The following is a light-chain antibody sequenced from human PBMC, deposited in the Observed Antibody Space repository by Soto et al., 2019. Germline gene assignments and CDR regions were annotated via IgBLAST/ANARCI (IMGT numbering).Light chain of an antibody. CDR1: QSVLYSSNNKNY. J-gene: IGKJ4*01. CDR2: WAS. Sequence: DIVMTQSPDSLAVSLGERATINCKSSQSVLYSSNNKNYLAWYQQKPGQPPKLHIYWASTRESGVPDRFRGSGSGTDFTLTISSLQAEDVAVYYCQQYYDSPALTFGGGTKVEIK. V-gene: IGKV4-1*01. CDR3: QQYYDSPALT.